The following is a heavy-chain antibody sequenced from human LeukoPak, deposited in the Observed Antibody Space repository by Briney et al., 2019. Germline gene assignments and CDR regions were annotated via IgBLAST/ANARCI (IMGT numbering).Heavy chain of an antibody. CDR2: ISSTSNM. V-gene: IGHV3-69-1*01. J-gene: IGHJ4*02. CDR1: GFDLSPYT. D-gene: IGHD4-17*01. CDR3: ARRVTTFLS. Sequence: GGSLRLSCSASGFDLSPYTMNWVRQAPGKGLEWVASISSTSNMCYGDSLKGRFTISRDNAKNTLYLQLGSLRAEDTATYYCARRVTTFLSWGQGTLVIVSS.